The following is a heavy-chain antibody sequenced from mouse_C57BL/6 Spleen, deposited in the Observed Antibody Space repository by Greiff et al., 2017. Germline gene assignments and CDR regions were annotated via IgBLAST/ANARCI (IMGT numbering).Heavy chain of an antibody. CDR1: SYTFTSYW. CDR3: ARGTTVVATPFYAMDY. J-gene: IGHJ4*01. Sequence: QVQLQQPGAELVKPGASVKMSCKASSYTFTSYWITWVKQRPGQGLEWIGDIYPGSGSTNYNEKFKSKATLTVDTSSSTAYMQLSSLTSEDSAVYYCARGTTVVATPFYAMDYWAQGTSVTVSS. V-gene: IGHV1-55*01. D-gene: IGHD1-1*01. CDR2: IYPGSGST.